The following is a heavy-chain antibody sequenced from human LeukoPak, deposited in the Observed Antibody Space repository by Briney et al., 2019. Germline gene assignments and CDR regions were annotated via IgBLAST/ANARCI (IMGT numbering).Heavy chain of an antibody. D-gene: IGHD6-19*01. CDR3: ARDGSGWPYYYYYGLDV. CDR1: GFTFSSYS. Sequence: GGSLRLSCAASGFTFSSYSMNWVRQAPGKGLEWVTVMSPDGRNKDYADSVKGRFTISRDDSKNTLYLQMNSLRAEDTAVYYCARDGSGWPYYYYYGLDVWGQGTTVTV. V-gene: IGHV3-30*03. CDR2: MSPDGRNK. J-gene: IGHJ6*02.